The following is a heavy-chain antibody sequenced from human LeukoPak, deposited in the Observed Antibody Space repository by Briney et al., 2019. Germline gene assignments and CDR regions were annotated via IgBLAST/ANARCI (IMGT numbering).Heavy chain of an antibody. V-gene: IGHV3-9*01. Sequence: GGSLRLSCAGSGFNFDEYAMHWVRQAPGKGLEWVSGISWNSVDVVYADSVRGRFSTSRDNAKHSLYLQMNSLRPEDTALYYCAKDRYCSSSRCPIDPWGQATLVTVSS. CDR3: AKDRYCSSSRCPIDP. D-gene: IGHD2-2*01. J-gene: IGHJ5*02. CDR1: GFNFDEYA. CDR2: ISWNSVDV.